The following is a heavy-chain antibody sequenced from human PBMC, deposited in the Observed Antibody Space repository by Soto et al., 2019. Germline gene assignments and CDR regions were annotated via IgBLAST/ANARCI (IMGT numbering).Heavy chain of an antibody. J-gene: IGHJ4*02. Sequence: ASVKVSCKASGYTFTNYEMHWVRQAPGQRLEWMGWINAGNGNTKSSQKFQGRVAMTRDTSAGTAYMELSSLRSEDTTVYYCATEGGGSNDYWGQGTLVTVSS. CDR2: INAGNGNT. CDR3: ATEGGGSNDY. D-gene: IGHD2-15*01. CDR1: GYTFTNYE. V-gene: IGHV1-3*01.